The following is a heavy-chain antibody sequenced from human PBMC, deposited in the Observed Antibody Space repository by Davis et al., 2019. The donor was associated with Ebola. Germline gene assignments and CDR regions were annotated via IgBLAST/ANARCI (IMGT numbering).Heavy chain of an antibody. D-gene: IGHD3-16*01. Sequence: AASVKVSCKVSGYTLTELSIHWVRQAPGKGLEWMGGFDPEDGETIYAQKFQDRFTMTEDKSTNTAYMELSSLRAEDTAVYYCASHLGVHGMDVWGQGTAVTVS. CDR1: GYTLTELS. CDR2: FDPEDGET. J-gene: IGHJ6*02. V-gene: IGHV1-24*01. CDR3: ASHLGVHGMDV.